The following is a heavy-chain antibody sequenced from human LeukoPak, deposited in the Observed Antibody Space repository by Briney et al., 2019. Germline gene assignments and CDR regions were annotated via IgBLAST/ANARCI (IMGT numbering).Heavy chain of an antibody. CDR3: ARGIVGAQGLSEYFQH. CDR1: GFTFSSYS. V-gene: IGHV3-48*01. D-gene: IGHD1-26*01. J-gene: IGHJ1*01. Sequence: GGSLRLSCAASGFTFSSYSMNWVRQAPGKGLEWVSYISSSSSTIYFADSVKGRFTISRDNAKNSLYLQMNSLRAEDTAVYYCARGIVGAQGLSEYFQHWGQGTLVTVSS. CDR2: ISSSSSTI.